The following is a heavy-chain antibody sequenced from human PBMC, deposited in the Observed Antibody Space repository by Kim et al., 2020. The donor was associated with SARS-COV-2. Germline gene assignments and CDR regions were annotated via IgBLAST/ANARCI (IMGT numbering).Heavy chain of an antibody. D-gene: IGHD2-21*02. CDR2: IWYDGSNK. J-gene: IGHJ4*02. V-gene: IGHV3-33*01. CDR3: ARDHDSLDY. Sequence: GGSLRLSCAASGFTFSSYGIHWVRQAPGKGLEWVAVIWYDGSNKYYADSVKGRFTISRDNSKNMVYLQMNSLRAEDTAVYYCARDHDSLDYWGQGTLVTVSS. CDR1: GFTFSSYG.